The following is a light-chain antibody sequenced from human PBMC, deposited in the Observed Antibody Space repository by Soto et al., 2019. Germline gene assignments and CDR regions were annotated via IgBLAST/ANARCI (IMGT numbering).Light chain of an antibody. CDR1: QCVSSSY. CDR3: QQYGSSPVT. CDR2: GAS. Sequence: LPMSSGSLSLSQGECATLSCRARQCVSSSYLAWYQQKPGQAPRLLIYGASSRATGIPDRFSGSGSGTDFTLTISRLQPEDFAVYYCQQYGSSPVTFGGGTMVDVK. V-gene: IGKV3-20*01. J-gene: IGKJ4*01.